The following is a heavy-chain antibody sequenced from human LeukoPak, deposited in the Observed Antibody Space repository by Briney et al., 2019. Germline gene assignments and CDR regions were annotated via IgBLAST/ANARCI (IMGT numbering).Heavy chain of an antibody. V-gene: IGHV3-53*01. Sequence: GGSLRLSCAASGFTLSSKYMSWVRQAPGKGLEWVSVIYSGGDTYYADSVKGRFTISRDNSKNTLYLQMNSLRAEDTAVYYCARDPLNYYDSSGLPWGQGTLVTVSS. CDR2: IYSGGDT. J-gene: IGHJ5*02. CDR1: GFTLSSKY. D-gene: IGHD3-22*01. CDR3: ARDPLNYYDSSGLP.